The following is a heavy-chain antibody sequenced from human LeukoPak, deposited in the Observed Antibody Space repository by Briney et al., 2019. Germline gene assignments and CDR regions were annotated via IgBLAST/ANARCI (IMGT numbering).Heavy chain of an antibody. CDR3: ARRIAARHFDY. D-gene: IGHD6-6*01. Sequence: SETLSLTCAVSGYSISSGYYWGWIRQPPGKGLEWIGSIYHSGSTYYNPSLKSRVTISVDTSKNQFSLKLSSVPAADTAVYYCARRIAARHFDYWGQGTLVTVSS. J-gene: IGHJ4*02. CDR1: GYSISSGYY. V-gene: IGHV4-38-2*01. CDR2: IYHSGST.